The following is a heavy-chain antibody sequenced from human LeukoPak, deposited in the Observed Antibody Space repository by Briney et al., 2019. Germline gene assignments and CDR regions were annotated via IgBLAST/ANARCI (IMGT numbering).Heavy chain of an antibody. J-gene: IGHJ6*03. Sequence: GGSLRLSCAASGFTFSSYAMSWVRQAPGKGLEWVSVISGSGGSTYYADSVKGRFTISRDNSKNTLYLQMNSLRAEDTAVYYCAKVAALYYDILTGYYYYYYYMDVWGKGTTVTVSS. CDR3: AKVAALYYDILTGYYYYYYYMDV. V-gene: IGHV3-23*01. D-gene: IGHD3-9*01. CDR1: GFTFSSYA. CDR2: ISGSGGST.